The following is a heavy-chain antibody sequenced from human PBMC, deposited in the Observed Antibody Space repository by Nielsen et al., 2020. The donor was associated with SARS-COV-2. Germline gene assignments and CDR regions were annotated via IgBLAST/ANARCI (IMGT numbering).Heavy chain of an antibody. CDR1: GYSFTSYW. D-gene: IGHD3-10*01. CDR3: ARHYYYGSGSYYKSPYYFDY. CDR2: IYPGDSDT. J-gene: IGHJ4*02. V-gene: IGHV5-51*01. Sequence: GESLKISCQGSGYSFTSYWIGWVRQMPGKGLEWMGIIYPGDSDTRYSPSFQGQVTISADKSISTAYLQWSSLKASDTAMYYCARHYYYGSGSYYKSPYYFDYWGQGTLVTVSS.